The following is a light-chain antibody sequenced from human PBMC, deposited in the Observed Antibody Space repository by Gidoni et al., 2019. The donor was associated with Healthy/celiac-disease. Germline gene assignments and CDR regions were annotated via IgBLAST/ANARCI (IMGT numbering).Light chain of an antibody. Sequence: PATLSVSPGERATLSCRASQSVSSNLAWYQQKPGQAPRLLIYGASIRATGIPARFSGSGSGTEFTLTISSLQSEDFAVYYCQQYNNWRITFGQGTRLEIK. CDR1: QSVSSN. CDR3: QQYNNWRIT. V-gene: IGKV3D-15*01. CDR2: GAS. J-gene: IGKJ5*01.